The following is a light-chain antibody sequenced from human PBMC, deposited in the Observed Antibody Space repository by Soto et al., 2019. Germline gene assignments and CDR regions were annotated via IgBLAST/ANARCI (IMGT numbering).Light chain of an antibody. Sequence: DIQMTQSPSSLSASVGDRVTITCQASQDISNYVNWYQQKPGKAPKLLIYDASNLETGVPSRFSGSGSGTEFTFTISSLQPEDIATYFCQQYDRLPSFTFGPGTKVDVK. CDR2: DAS. CDR1: QDISNY. V-gene: IGKV1-33*01. J-gene: IGKJ3*01. CDR3: QQYDRLPSFT.